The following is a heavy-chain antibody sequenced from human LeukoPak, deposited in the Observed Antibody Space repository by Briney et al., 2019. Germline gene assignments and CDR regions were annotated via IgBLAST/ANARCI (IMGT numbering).Heavy chain of an antibody. D-gene: IGHD3-22*01. J-gene: IGHJ4*02. CDR3: AREHKDYDGDGYYYGY. CDR2: IFAGGNT. V-gene: IGHV4-4*07. Sequence: SETLSLTCTVPGGSISNYYWSWIRQPAGKGLEWIGRIFAGGNTDHNPSLKSRVAMSLDSSKNQFSLRLSSVTAADTAVYYCAREHKDYDGDGYYYGYWGQGTLVTVSS. CDR1: GGSISNYY.